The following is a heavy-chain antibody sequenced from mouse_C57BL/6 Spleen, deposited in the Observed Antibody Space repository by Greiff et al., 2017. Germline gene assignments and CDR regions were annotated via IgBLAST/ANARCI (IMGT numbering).Heavy chain of an antibody. V-gene: IGHV1-19*01. Sequence: EVQLQQSGPVLVKPGASVKMSCKASGYTFTDYYMNWVKQSHGKSLEWIGVINPYNGGTSYNQKFKGKATLTADKSSSTAYMELNSLTSEDSAFXYCARIGSFDSWGQGTTLTVSS. CDR2: INPYNGGT. J-gene: IGHJ2*01. D-gene: IGHD1-1*01. CDR3: ARIGSFDS. CDR1: GYTFTDYY.